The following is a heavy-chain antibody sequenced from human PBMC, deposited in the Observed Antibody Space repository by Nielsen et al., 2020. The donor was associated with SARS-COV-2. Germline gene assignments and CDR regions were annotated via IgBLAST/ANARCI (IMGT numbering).Heavy chain of an antibody. CDR3: ARVGDYDILIN. Sequence: VKVSCKASGGTFSSYAISWVRQAPGQGLEWMGGIIPIFGTANYAQKFQGGVTITADKSTSTAYMELSSLRSEDTAVYYCARVGDYDILINWGQGTLVTVSS. V-gene: IGHV1-69*06. J-gene: IGHJ4*02. CDR2: IIPIFGTA. CDR1: GGTFSSYA. D-gene: IGHD3-9*01.